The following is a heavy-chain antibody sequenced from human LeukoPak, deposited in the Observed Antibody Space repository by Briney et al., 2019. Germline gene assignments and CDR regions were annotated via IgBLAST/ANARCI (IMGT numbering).Heavy chain of an antibody. CDR3: AKGLLWFGELFTHPQAVYGMDV. V-gene: IGHV3-30*18. Sequence: GRSLRLSCAASGFTFSSYGMHWVRQAPGKGLEWVAVISYDGSNKYYADSVKGRFTISRDNSKNTLYLQMNSLRAEDTAVYYCAKGLLWFGELFTHPQAVYGMDVWGKGTTVTVSS. D-gene: IGHD3-10*01. CDR1: GFTFSSYG. J-gene: IGHJ6*04. CDR2: ISYDGSNK.